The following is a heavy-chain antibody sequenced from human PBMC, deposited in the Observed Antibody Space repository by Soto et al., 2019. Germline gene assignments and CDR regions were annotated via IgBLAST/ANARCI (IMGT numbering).Heavy chain of an antibody. D-gene: IGHD5-12*01. CDR1: GDSVSSNSAA. Sequence: SQTLSLTCAISGDSVSSNSAAWNWIRQSPSRGLEWLGRTYYRSKWYNDYAVSVKSRITINPDTSKNQFSLQLNSVTPEDTAVYYCAREGGYSGYDSYYYYYMDVWGKGTTVTVSS. V-gene: IGHV6-1*01. J-gene: IGHJ6*03. CDR3: AREGGYSGYDSYYYYYMDV. CDR2: TYYRSKWYN.